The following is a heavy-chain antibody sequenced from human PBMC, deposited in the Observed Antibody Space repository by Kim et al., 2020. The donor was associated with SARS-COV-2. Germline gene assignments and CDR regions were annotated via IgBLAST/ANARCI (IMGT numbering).Heavy chain of an antibody. J-gene: IGHJ6*02. Sequence: GGSLRLSCAASGFTFSSYDIHWVRQATGKGLEWVSTIGTTGDTYYPGSVKGRFTISRENAKNSLYLQMNSLRAGDTAVYYCARAVSGSYFPADYYYGMDVWGQGTTVTVSS. D-gene: IGHD1-26*01. CDR1: GFTFSSYD. CDR2: IGTTGDT. CDR3: ARAVSGSYFPADYYYGMDV. V-gene: IGHV3-13*04.